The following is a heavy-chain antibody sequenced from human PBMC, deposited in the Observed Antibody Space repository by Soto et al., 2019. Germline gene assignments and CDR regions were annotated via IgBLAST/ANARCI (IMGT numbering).Heavy chain of an antibody. CDR3: AKGYDSSGYYQTPGFDY. D-gene: IGHD3-22*01. Sequence: GGSLRLSCAASGFTFSRHGMHWVRQAPGKGLEWVAVISYDGSNKYYADSVKGRFTISRDNSKNTLYLQMNSLRAEDTAVYYCAKGYDSSGYYQTPGFDYWGQGTLVTVSS. J-gene: IGHJ4*02. CDR2: ISYDGSNK. CDR1: GFTFSRHG. V-gene: IGHV3-30*18.